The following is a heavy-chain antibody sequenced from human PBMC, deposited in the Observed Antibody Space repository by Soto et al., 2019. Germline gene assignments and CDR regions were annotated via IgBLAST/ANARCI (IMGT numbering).Heavy chain of an antibody. V-gene: IGHV1-46*03. CDR1: GYTFTSYY. D-gene: IGHD2-2*01. Sequence: GASVKVSCKASGYTFTSYYMHWVRQAPGQGLEWMGIINPSGGSTSYAQKFQGRVTMTRDTSTSTVYMELSSLRSEDTAVYYCAREIGYCSSTSCYAVVDYYYYMDVWGKGTTVTVSS. J-gene: IGHJ6*03. CDR3: AREIGYCSSTSCYAVVDYYYYMDV. CDR2: INPSGGST.